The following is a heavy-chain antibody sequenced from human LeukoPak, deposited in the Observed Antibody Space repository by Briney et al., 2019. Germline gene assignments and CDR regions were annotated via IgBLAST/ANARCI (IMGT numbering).Heavy chain of an antibody. CDR3: ARGDLLTGYYSWFDP. Sequence: PSETLSLTCAVYGGSFSGYYWSWIRQPPGKGLEWIGEINHSGSTNYNPSLKSRVTISVDTSKNRFSLKLSSVTAADTAVYYCARGDLLTGYYSWFDPWGQGTLVTVSS. CDR2: INHSGST. J-gene: IGHJ5*02. D-gene: IGHD3-9*01. V-gene: IGHV4-34*01. CDR1: GGSFSGYY.